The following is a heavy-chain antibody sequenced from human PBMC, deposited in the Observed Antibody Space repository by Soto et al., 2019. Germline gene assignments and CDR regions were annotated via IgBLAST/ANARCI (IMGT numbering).Heavy chain of an antibody. J-gene: IGHJ4*02. CDR1: GYIFTNYG. CDR2: ISAYNGDT. D-gene: IGHD3-16*01. Sequence: ASVKVSCKASGYIFTNYGISWVRQAPGQGLEWMGWISAYNGDTNYAQKLQGRVTVTRDTSTSTAYMELRSLRSDDTAVYYCVRGKYSSPRGGLGVWGQGTPVTVSS. V-gene: IGHV1-18*01. CDR3: VRGKYSSPRGGLGV.